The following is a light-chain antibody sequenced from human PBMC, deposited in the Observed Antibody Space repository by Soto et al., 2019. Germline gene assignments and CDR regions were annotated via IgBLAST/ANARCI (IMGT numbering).Light chain of an antibody. Sequence: EIGMTQSPATLSVSPGGRATLSCRASQSISDTLAWYQQKPGQAPRLLIYGASTRAPGFPARFSGSGSGTDFTLTISSLQSEDFAVYYCQQYNNWPWTFGQGTKGDI. CDR2: GAS. CDR3: QQYNNWPWT. V-gene: IGKV3-15*01. J-gene: IGKJ1*01. CDR1: QSISDT.